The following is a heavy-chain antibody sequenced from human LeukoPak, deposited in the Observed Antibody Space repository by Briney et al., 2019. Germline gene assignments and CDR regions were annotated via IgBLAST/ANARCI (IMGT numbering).Heavy chain of an antibody. J-gene: IGHJ4*02. V-gene: IGHV5-51*01. CDR2: IYPGDSDT. CDR3: ARHHSSGWYYFDY. CDR1: GYSFTNYW. Sequence: GESLKISCKGSGYSFTNYWIGWVRQMPGKGLEWMGIIYPGDSDTRYSPSFQGQVTISADRSISTAYLQWSSLKASDTAMYYCARHHSSGWYYFDYWGQGTLVTVSS. D-gene: IGHD6-19*01.